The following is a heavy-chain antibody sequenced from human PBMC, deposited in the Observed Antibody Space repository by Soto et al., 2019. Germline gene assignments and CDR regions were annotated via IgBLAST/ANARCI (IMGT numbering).Heavy chain of an antibody. J-gene: IGHJ4*02. Sequence: QVQLVQSGAEVREPGSSVKVSCRASGGSFSTQVITWVRQAPGQGLEWMGGIIPISGTPNYAQRFQGRVTFVTDESTSTPEPASKSTRWDEAAMCYLAREDVQVGGNWWQGTGVTVCS. V-gene: IGHV1-69*01. D-gene: IGHD3-16*01. CDR1: GGSFSTQV. CDR3: AREDVQVGGN. CDR2: IIPISGTP.